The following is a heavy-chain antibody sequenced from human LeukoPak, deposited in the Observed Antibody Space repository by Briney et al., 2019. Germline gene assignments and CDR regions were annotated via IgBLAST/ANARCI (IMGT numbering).Heavy chain of an antibody. CDR1: EFTFSSYW. CDR2: INSDGSST. CDR3: ASAIVTTRNAWDC. Sequence: GGSLRLSCAASEFTFSSYWMHCVRQAPGKGLVWVSRINSDGSSTNYADSVKGRFTISRDNAKNTLYLQMNSLRAEDTAVYYCASAIVTTRNAWDCWGQGALVTVSS. V-gene: IGHV3-74*01. J-gene: IGHJ4*02. D-gene: IGHD5-12*01.